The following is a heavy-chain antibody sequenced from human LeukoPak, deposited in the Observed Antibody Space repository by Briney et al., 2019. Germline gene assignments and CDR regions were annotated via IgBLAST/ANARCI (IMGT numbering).Heavy chain of an antibody. J-gene: IGHJ3*02. CDR1: GFTFSSYA. V-gene: IGHV3-30*14. CDR2: ISYDGSIK. D-gene: IGHD2-21*01. Sequence: GGSLRLSCAASGFTFSSYAMHWVRQAPGEGLEWVAVISYDGSIKHYTDSVKGRFTIPRDNSKNTLYVQMRSLRAEDTAVYYCAREGLWVGPDSGKTRHPYWEIWGQGTMVTVSS. CDR3: AREGLWVGPDSGKTRHPYWEI.